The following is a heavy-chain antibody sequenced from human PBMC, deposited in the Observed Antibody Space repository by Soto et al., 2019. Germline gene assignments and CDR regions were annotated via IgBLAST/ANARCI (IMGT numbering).Heavy chain of an antibody. CDR3: AREGYCSSTSCYSFDY. D-gene: IGHD2-2*01. CDR2: ISSNGGST. CDR1: GFTFSYYA. J-gene: IGHJ4*02. V-gene: IGHV3-64*01. Sequence: EVQLVESGGGLVQPGGSLRLSCAASGFTFSYYAMHWVRQAPGKGLEYVSAISSNGGSTYYAHSVKGRFTISRDNSKNTLYLQMGSLRAEDMAVYYCAREGYCSSTSCYSFDYWGQGTLVTVSS.